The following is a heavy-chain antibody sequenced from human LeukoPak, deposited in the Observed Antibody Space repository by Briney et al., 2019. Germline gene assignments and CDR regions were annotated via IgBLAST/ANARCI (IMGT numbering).Heavy chain of an antibody. CDR3: ARDGVSALNLYSDL. V-gene: IGHV4-61*08. CDR1: GGSISSGGYY. J-gene: IGHJ2*01. CDR2: IYYSGST. Sequence: SETLSLTCTVSGGSISSGGYYWSWIRQPPGKGLEWIGSIYYSGSTDYNPSLKSRVIISVDTSKNQFSLSLISVTAADTAVYYCARDGVSALNLYSDLWGRGTLVTASS. D-gene: IGHD3-3*01.